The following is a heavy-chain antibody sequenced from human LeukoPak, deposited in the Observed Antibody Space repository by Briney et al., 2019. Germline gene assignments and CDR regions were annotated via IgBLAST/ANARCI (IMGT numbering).Heavy chain of an antibody. CDR2: IRYDGSNK. CDR1: GFTFSSYG. Sequence: PGGSLRLSCAASGFTFSSYGMHWVRQAPGKGLEWVTFIRYDGSNKYYADSVKGRFSISRDNSKNTLYLQMNSLRAEDTAVYYCAKDANGGYYFDYWGQGTLVTVSS. D-gene: IGHD3-16*01. J-gene: IGHJ4*02. V-gene: IGHV3-30*02. CDR3: AKDANGGYYFDY.